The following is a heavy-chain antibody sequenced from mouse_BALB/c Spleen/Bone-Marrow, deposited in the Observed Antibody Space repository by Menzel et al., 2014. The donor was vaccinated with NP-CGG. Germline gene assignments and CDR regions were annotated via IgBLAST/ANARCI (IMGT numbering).Heavy chain of an antibody. Sequence: VQLQQSGAELVRPGASMKVSCKASGYTFTSYWINWVKQRPGQGLEWIGNIYPSDSYTNYNQNFKDKATLTVDKSSSTAYMQLSSPTSEDSAVYYCTRQYGNYYAMDYWGQGTSVTVSS. J-gene: IGHJ4*01. CDR1: GYTFTSYW. CDR2: IYPSDSYT. V-gene: IGHV1-69*02. CDR3: TRQYGNYYAMDY. D-gene: IGHD2-10*02.